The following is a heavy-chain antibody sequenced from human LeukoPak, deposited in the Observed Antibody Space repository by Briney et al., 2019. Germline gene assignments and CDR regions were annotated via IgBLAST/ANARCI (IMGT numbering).Heavy chain of an antibody. J-gene: IGHJ6*02. V-gene: IGHV1-18*01. CDR2: ISAYNGNT. CDR3: ARDRAGSIAARKYYYYYGMDV. D-gene: IGHD6-6*01. CDR1: GGTFSSYG. Sequence: ASVKVSCKASGGTFSSYGISWVRQAPGQGLEWMGWISAYNGNTNYAQKLQGRVTMTTDTSTSTAYMELRSLRSDDTAVYYCARDRAGSIAARKYYYYYGMDVWGQGTTVTVSS.